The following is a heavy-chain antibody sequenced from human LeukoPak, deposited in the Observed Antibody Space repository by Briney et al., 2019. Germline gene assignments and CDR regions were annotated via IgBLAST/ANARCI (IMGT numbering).Heavy chain of an antibody. J-gene: IGHJ4*02. V-gene: IGHV5-51*01. CDR2: IFPGDSDT. CDR1: GYSFSTYW. CDR3: ARRSYSASYYDY. Sequence: GESLKISCKGSGYSFSTYWIGRVRQMPGKGLEWMGIIFPGDSDTRYSPSFQGQVTISADKSISTAYLQWSSLKASDTAMYYCARRSYSASYYDYWGQGTLVTVSS. D-gene: IGHD1-26*01.